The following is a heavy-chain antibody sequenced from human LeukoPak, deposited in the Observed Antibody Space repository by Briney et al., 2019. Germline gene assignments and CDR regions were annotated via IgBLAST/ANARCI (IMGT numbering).Heavy chain of an antibody. CDR1: GFTFSSYA. V-gene: IGHV3-23*01. D-gene: IGHD6-13*01. J-gene: IGHJ6*02. CDR2: ISGSGGST. CDR3: AKSQQLVRGYYYYGMDA. Sequence: PGGSLRLSCAASGFTFSSYAMSWVRQAPGKGLEWVSAISGSGGSTYYADSVKGRFTISRDNSKNTLYLQMNSLRAEDTAVYYCAKSQQLVRGYYYYGMDAWGQGTTVTVSS.